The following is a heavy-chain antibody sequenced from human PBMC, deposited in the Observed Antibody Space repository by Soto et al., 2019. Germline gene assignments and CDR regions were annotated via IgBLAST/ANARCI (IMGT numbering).Heavy chain of an antibody. CDR3: ARDRDTSYDFWSGYRGGDYYYGMDV. CDR1: GFTFSSYS. V-gene: IGHV3-21*01. D-gene: IGHD3-3*01. J-gene: IGHJ6*02. CDR2: ISSSSSYI. Sequence: GGSLRLSCAASGFTFSSYSMNWVRQAPGKGLEWVSSISSSSSYIYYADSVKGRFTISRDNAKNSLYLQMSSLRAEDTAVYYCARDRDTSYDFWSGYRGGDYYYGMDVWGQGTTVTVSS.